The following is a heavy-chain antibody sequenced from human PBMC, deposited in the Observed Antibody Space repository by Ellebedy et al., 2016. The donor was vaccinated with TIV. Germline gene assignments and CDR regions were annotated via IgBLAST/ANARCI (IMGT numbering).Heavy chain of an antibody. CDR1: GLTLRTYA. CDR2: ISYDGIKE. V-gene: IGHV3-30-3*01. CDR3: ARGVFGSSGSRYSAVRMGSFDI. J-gene: IGHJ3*02. D-gene: IGHD2-15*01. Sequence: PGGSLRLSCAAPGLTLRTYAMHWVRQASGKGLEWVAVISYDGIKEYYADSVKGRFTISRDNSKNTLYLQVNSLRAEDTAVYYCARGVFGSSGSRYSAVRMGSFDIWGQGTMVTVSS.